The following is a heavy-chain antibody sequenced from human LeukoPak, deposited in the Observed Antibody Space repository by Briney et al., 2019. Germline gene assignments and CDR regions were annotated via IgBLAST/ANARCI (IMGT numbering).Heavy chain of an antibody. CDR1: GFTFSSYW. Sequence: PGGSLRLSCEASGFTFSSYWMSWVRQPPGKGLEWIGEINHSGSTNYNPSLKSRVTISVDTSKNQFSLKLSSVTAADTAVYYCARGYSGYDPFDYWGQGTLVTVSS. V-gene: IGHV4-34*01. CDR3: ARGYSGYDPFDY. CDR2: INHSGST. D-gene: IGHD5-12*01. J-gene: IGHJ4*02.